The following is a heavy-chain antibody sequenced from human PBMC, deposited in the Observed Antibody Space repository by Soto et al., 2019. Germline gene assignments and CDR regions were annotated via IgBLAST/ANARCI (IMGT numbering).Heavy chain of an antibody. CDR2: ISGSGIST. D-gene: IGHD4-4*01. Sequence: VELMESGGGLVQPGGSLRLSCAASGFPFSTYPMNWVRQVPGKGLEWVSGISGSGISTFYADSVKGRFTISRDNSKNTVYLQMNRLRAEDTALYYCVKLPVTTASYYYFGMDVWGQGTTVTVSS. CDR3: VKLPVTTASYYYFGMDV. V-gene: IGHV3-23*01. J-gene: IGHJ6*02. CDR1: GFPFSTYP.